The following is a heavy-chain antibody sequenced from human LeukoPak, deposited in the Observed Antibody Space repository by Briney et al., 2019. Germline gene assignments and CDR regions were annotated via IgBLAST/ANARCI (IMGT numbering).Heavy chain of an antibody. J-gene: IGHJ5*02. D-gene: IGHD2-2*01. CDR2: IFRGDEK. CDR1: GFSLSASGVG. Sequence: ESGPTLVKPTQTLTVTCTFSGFSLSASGVGVGWIRQPPGKALEWLALIFRGDEKYYSPSLNSRLTITKDTSKNQVVLTMTNMDPVDTATYYCTPYQRGVGWFDPWGQGILVTVSS. V-gene: IGHV2-5*02. CDR3: TPYQRGVGWFDP.